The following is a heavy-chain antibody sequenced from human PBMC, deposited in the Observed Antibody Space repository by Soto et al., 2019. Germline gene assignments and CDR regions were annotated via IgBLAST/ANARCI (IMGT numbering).Heavy chain of an antibody. CDR1: GFTFDSFA. V-gene: IGHV3-23*01. CDR3: ARGAVTPDS. CDR2: ISASGGST. D-gene: IGHD3-10*01. Sequence: GGSLRLSCAASGFTFDSFAMTWVRQAPGKGLEWVSAISASGGSTYYADSVKGRFTISRDSSKNTLYLQMNSLRAEDTAVYYCARGAVTPDSRGQGTLVTVSS. J-gene: IGHJ4*02.